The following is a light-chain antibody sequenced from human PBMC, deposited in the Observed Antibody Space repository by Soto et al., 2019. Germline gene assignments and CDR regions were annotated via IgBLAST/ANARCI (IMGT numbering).Light chain of an antibody. V-gene: IGKV3-20*01. CDR3: QQYGSSAWT. CDR2: GAS. Sequence: EIVLTQSPGTLSLSPGERATLSCMASQSVSSSYLAWYQQKPGQAPRLLIYGASSRATGIPDRFSGSASGTDFTLTISRLEPEDFAVYYCQQYGSSAWTFGQGTKVEIK. CDR1: QSVSSSY. J-gene: IGKJ1*01.